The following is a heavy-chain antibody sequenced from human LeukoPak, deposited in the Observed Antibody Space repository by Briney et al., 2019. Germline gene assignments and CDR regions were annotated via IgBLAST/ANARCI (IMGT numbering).Heavy chain of an antibody. D-gene: IGHD3-3*01. CDR3: AKDIHHDFWSGYYSYYFDY. CDR2: ISGDGGST. J-gene: IGHJ4*02. V-gene: IGHV3-43*02. CDR1: GFTFDDYA. Sequence: GGSLRLSCAASGFTFDDYAMHWVRQAPGKGLEWVSLISGDGGSTYYADSVKGRFTFSRDNSKNSLYLQMNSLRTEDTALYYCAKDIHHDFWSGYYSYYFDYWGQGTLVTVSS.